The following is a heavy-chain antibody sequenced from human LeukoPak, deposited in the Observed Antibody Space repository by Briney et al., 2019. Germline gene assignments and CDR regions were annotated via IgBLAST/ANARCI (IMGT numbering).Heavy chain of an antibody. CDR1: GFTFSSYS. CDR2: ISSSSSSTI. CDR3: ARGTVPSSSWTVYPYYYYYYGMDV. V-gene: IGHV3-48*02. D-gene: IGHD6-13*01. Sequence: GGSLRLSCAASGFTFSSYSMNWVRQAPGKGLEWVSYISSSSSSTIYYADSVKGRFTISRDNAKNSLYLQMNSLRDEDTAVYYCARGTVPSSSWTVYPYYYYYYGMDVWGQGTTVTVSS. J-gene: IGHJ6*02.